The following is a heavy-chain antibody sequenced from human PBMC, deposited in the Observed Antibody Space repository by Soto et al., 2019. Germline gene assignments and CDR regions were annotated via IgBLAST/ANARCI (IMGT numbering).Heavy chain of an antibody. D-gene: IGHD2-8*01. J-gene: IGHJ4*02. CDR1: GGSISTYY. CDR2: IYYSGTA. CDR3: ARGGHCTDGVCSALDY. V-gene: IGHV4-59*08. Sequence: QVQLQESGPGLVKPSETLSLTCTVSGGSISTYYWSWIRQPPGKGLEWIGYIYYSGTASYSPSLKSRVTISLDTSKNQFSLKLSSVTAADTAVYYCARGGHCTDGVCSALDYWGQGTLVTVSS.